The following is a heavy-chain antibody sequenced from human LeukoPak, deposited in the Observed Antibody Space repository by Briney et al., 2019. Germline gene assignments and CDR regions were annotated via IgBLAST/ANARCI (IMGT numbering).Heavy chain of an antibody. Sequence: GGSLRLSCAASGFTFSSYAMSWVRQAPGKGLEWVSAIGGSGGSTYYADSVKGRFTISRDNSKNTLYLQMNSLRAEDTAVYYCAKNPRITMIVVVPQNYYFDYWGQGTLVTVSS. J-gene: IGHJ4*02. D-gene: IGHD3-22*01. V-gene: IGHV3-23*01. CDR1: GFTFSSYA. CDR2: IGGSGGST. CDR3: AKNPRITMIVVVPQNYYFDY.